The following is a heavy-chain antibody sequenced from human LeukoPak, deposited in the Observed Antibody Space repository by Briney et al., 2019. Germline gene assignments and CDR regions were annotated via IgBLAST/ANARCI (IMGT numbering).Heavy chain of an antibody. CDR1: GGSISGSTYY. CDR2: IYYSGST. J-gene: IGHJ4*02. V-gene: IGHV4-39*01. CDR3: ARIQYCTNGVCYNYFAY. D-gene: IGHD2-8*01. Sequence: SETLSLTCTVSGGSISGSTYYWGWIRQPPGKGLEWIGRIYYSGSTYYIPSLKSRVTISVDTSRTQFSLNLGSVTAADTAVYYCARIQYCTNGVCYNYFAYWGQGTLVTVSS.